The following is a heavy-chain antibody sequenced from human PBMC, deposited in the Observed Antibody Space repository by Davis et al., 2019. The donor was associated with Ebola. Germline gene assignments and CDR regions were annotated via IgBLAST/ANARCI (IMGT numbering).Heavy chain of an antibody. CDR2: IYYSGGT. CDR1: GGSISSYY. Sequence: SETLSLTCTVSGGSISSYYWSWIRQPPGKGLEWIGYIYYSGGTNYNPSLKSRATISVDTSKNQFSLRLRSVTAADTAVYYCASGDDFWSGYSDYWGQGTLVTVSS. D-gene: IGHD3-3*01. V-gene: IGHV4-59*08. J-gene: IGHJ4*02. CDR3: ASGDDFWSGYSDY.